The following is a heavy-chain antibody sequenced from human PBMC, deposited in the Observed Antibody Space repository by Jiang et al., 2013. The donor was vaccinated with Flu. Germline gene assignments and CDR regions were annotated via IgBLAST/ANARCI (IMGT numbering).Heavy chain of an antibody. CDR1: GYTFTSYA. J-gene: IGHJ5*02. CDR2: INAGNGNT. CDR3: ARVTIAVAGNWDP. D-gene: IGHD6-19*01. V-gene: IGHV1-3*01. Sequence: SGAEVKKPGASVKVSCKASGYTFTSYAMHWARQAPGQRLEWMGWINAGNGNTKYSQKFQGRVTITRDTSASTAYMELSSLRSEGTAVYYCARVTIAVAGNWDPWGQGTLVTVSS.